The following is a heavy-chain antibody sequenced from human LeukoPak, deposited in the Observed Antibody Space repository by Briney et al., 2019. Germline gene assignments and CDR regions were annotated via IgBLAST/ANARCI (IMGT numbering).Heavy chain of an antibody. D-gene: IGHD2-15*01. J-gene: IGHJ6*03. CDR2: INPSGGST. CDR1: GYTFTSYY. V-gene: IGHV1-46*01. Sequence: ASVEVSCKASGYTFTSYYMHWVRQAPGQGLEWMGIINPSGGSTSYAQKFQGRVTMTRDTSTSTVYMELSSLRSEDTAVYYCARVRCSGGSCPYYYYYYYMDVWGKGTTVTVSS. CDR3: ARVRCSGGSCPYYYYYYYMDV.